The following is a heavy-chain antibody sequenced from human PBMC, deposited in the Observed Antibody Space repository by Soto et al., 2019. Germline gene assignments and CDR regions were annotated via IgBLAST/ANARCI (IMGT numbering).Heavy chain of an antibody. D-gene: IGHD6-13*01. CDR2: IYYSGST. J-gene: IGHJ6*02. CDR3: ARKRAGYSSSWHTHYYYYGMDV. V-gene: IGHV4-39*01. Sequence: SETLSLTCTVSGGSISSSSYYWGWIRQPPGKGLEWIGSIYYSGSTYYNPSLKSRVTISVDTSKNQFSLKLSSVTAADTAVYYCARKRAGYSSSWHTHYYYYGMDVWGQGTTVTVSS. CDR1: GGSISSSSYY.